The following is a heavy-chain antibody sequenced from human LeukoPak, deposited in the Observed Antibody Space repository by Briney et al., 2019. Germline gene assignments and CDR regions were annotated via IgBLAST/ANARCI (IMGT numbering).Heavy chain of an antibody. V-gene: IGHV3-21*01. CDR3: AKPDLRFLEWLPATPLFDY. J-gene: IGHJ4*02. Sequence: PGGSLRLSCAASGFTFSSYSMNWVRQAPGKGLEWVSAISGDSRYIYYADSVRGRFTISRDNAENSLYLQMNSLRGEDTAVYYCAKPDLRFLEWLPATPLFDYWGQGTLVTVSS. D-gene: IGHD3-3*01. CDR2: ISGDSRYI. CDR1: GFTFSSYS.